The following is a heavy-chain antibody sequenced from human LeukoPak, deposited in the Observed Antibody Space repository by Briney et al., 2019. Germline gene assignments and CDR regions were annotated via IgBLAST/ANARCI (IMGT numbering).Heavy chain of an antibody. CDR3: ARDPLDYGGKGEDY. D-gene: IGHD4-23*01. CDR2: IYYSGST. Sequence: PSETLSLTCTVSGGSISSYYWSWIRQPPGKGLEWIGYIYYSGSTNYNPSLKSRVTISVDTSKNQFSLKLSSVTAADTAVYYCARDPLDYGGKGEDYWGQGTLVTVSS. CDR1: GGSISSYY. J-gene: IGHJ4*02. V-gene: IGHV4-59*01.